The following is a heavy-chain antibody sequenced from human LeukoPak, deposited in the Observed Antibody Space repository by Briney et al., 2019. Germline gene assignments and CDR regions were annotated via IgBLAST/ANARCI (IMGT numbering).Heavy chain of an antibody. Sequence: GESLKISCKASGYTFTSYLSGWVRQMPGKGLEWMGIIYPGDSDTTYSAAFQPQVTISAANSITTAYLKWSSLKASDTALYYCARRTSTMGDSWGQGTLVTVSS. V-gene: IGHV5-51*01. CDR2: IYPGDSDT. CDR3: ARRTSTMGDS. J-gene: IGHJ4*02. D-gene: IGHD5-24*01. CDR1: GYTFTSYL.